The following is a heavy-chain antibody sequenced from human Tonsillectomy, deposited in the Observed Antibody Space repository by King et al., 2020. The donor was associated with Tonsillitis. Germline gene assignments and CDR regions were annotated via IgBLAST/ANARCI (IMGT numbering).Heavy chain of an antibody. Sequence: QLVQSGAEVKKPGESLKISCKGSGYSFTSYWIGWVRQMPGKGLEWMGIIYPGDSDTRYSPSFQGQVTISADKSISTAYLQWSSLKASDTAMYYCAGAKTDNSWPSYYYYYMDVWGQGTTVTVSS. J-gene: IGHJ6*02. V-gene: IGHV5-51*01. CDR1: GYSFTSYW. CDR2: IYPGDSDT. CDR3: AGAKTDNSWPSYYYYYMDV. D-gene: IGHD6-13*01.